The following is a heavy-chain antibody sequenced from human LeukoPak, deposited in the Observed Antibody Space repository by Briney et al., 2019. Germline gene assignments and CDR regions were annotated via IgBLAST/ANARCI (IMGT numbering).Heavy chain of an antibody. V-gene: IGHV1-2*02. Sequence: ALVKVSCKASGYTFTGYYMHWVRQAPGQGLEWMGWINPNSGGTNYAQNFQGRVTMTRDTPISTAYMELSRLRSDDTAVYYCARDVGEYCSSTNCYASHYWGQGTLVTVSS. CDR3: ARDVGEYCSSTNCYASHY. D-gene: IGHD2-2*01. CDR1: GYTFTGYY. CDR2: INPNSGGT. J-gene: IGHJ4*02.